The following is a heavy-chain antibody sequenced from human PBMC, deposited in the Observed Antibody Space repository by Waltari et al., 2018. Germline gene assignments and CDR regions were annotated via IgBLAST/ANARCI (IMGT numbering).Heavy chain of an antibody. CDR3: ARVDYDSSGYADY. CDR1: GYSISSGYY. Sequence: QVQLQESGPGLVKPSETLSLTCAVSGYSISSGYYWGWLRQPPGKGLEWIGSIYHSGSTYYNPSLKSRVTISVDTSKNQFSLKLSSVTAADTAVYYCARVDYDSSGYADYWGQGTLVTVSS. CDR2: IYHSGST. J-gene: IGHJ4*02. V-gene: IGHV4-38-2*01. D-gene: IGHD3-22*01.